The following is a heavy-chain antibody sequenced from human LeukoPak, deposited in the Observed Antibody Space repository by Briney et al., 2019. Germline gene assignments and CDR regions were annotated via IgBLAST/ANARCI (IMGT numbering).Heavy chain of an antibody. Sequence: KPGGSLRLSCAASGFTFSSHSMNWVRQAPGKGLKWVSSLSGTSSYIYYADSVKGRFTISRDNAKNSLYLQMSSLRAEDTAVYYCARVTGDGSGSEDYYYMDVWGKGTTVTVSS. CDR2: LSGTSSYI. D-gene: IGHD3-10*01. CDR3: ARVTGDGSGSEDYYYMDV. V-gene: IGHV3-21*01. J-gene: IGHJ6*03. CDR1: GFTFSSHS.